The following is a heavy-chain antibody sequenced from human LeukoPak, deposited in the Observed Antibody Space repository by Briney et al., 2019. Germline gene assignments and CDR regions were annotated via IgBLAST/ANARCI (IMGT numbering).Heavy chain of an antibody. CDR2: INHSGST. Sequence: SETLSLTCAVYGGSFSGYYWSWIRQPSGKGLEWIGEINHSGSTNYNPSLKSRVTISVDTSKKQFSLKLSSVTAADTAVYFCASGDFLLVWAKLYAYWGQGTLVTVSS. J-gene: IGHJ4*02. CDR1: GGSFSGYY. D-gene: IGHD6-6*01. CDR3: ASGDFLLVWAKLYAY. V-gene: IGHV4-34*01.